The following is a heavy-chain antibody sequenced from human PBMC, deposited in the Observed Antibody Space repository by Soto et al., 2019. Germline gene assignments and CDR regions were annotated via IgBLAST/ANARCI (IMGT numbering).Heavy chain of an antibody. CDR1: GYTFTIYA. V-gene: IGHV1-3*01. J-gene: IGHJ6*02. CDR2: INAGNDNT. Sequence: ASVKVSCKASGYTFTIYAMHWVRQAPGQRLEWMGWINAGNDNTKYSQKFQGRVTITRDTSASTAYMELSSLRSEDTAVYYCAREGVAPYHSCGMDVWGQGTPVTVSS. D-gene: IGHD5-12*01. CDR3: AREGVAPYHSCGMDV.